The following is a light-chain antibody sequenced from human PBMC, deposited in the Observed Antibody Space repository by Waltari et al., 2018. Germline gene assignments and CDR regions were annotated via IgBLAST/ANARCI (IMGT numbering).Light chain of an antibody. J-gene: IGKJ2*01. Sequence: DIQMTQSPSSLSASVGDRVTITCRASQSIGSYLNWYQRKPGKGPNHPIYVATTLERGVPSRFTGSGSGTEFTLTINSLQPEDVATYYCQHSYSIPFIFGQGTKLEIK. CDR3: QHSYSIPFI. CDR1: QSIGSY. V-gene: IGKV1-39*01. CDR2: VAT.